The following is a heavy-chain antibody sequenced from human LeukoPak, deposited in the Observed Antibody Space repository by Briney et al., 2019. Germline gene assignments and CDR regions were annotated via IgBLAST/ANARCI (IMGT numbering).Heavy chain of an antibody. J-gene: IGHJ4*02. V-gene: IGHV3-23*01. D-gene: IGHD1-26*01. CDR2: ISGNGDTT. CDR1: GFTFSNYA. Sequence: GGSLRLSCAASGFTFSNYAMSWVRQAPGKGLEWVSVISGNGDTTYYPVSVKGRFTISRDNSKNTLYLQMNSLRAEDTAVYYCAKGSVLGTTDVWVANDYWGQGTLVTVSS. CDR3: AKGSVLGTTDVWVANDY.